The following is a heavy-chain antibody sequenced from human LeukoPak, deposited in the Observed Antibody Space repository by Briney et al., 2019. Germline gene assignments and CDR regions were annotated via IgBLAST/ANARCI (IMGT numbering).Heavy chain of an antibody. V-gene: IGHV3-49*04. CDR3: AKRVGEVNNFDY. Sequence: PGRSLRLSCSASGFSFGDYAMSWVRQAPGKGLEWAGFIRSKAYGGTTEYAASVKGSFTISRDDSKSIAYLQMHSLRTGDTAVYYCAKRVGEVNNFDYWGQGTLVTVSS. D-gene: IGHD3-16*01. J-gene: IGHJ4*02. CDR2: IRSKAYGGTT. CDR1: GFSFGDYA.